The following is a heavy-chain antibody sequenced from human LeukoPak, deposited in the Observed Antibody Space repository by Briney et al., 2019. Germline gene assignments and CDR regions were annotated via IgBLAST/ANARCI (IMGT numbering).Heavy chain of an antibody. J-gene: IGHJ5*02. CDR2: IDSGSSYL. CDR3: ARGRYNWKGEGQNWFDP. Sequence: GGSLTLSCAASGFSFSSYAMNWVRQAPGKGLEWVSCIDSGSSYLYYAHSVKGRFTISRDNAKNSLYLQMNSLRAEDTAVYYCARGRYNWKGEGQNWFDPGGQGTLVTVSS. D-gene: IGHD1-20*01. CDR1: GFSFSSYA. V-gene: IGHV3-21*01.